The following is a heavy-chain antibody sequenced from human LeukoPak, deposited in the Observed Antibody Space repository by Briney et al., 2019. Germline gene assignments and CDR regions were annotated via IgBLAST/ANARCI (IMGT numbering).Heavy chain of an antibody. Sequence: ASVRVSCKASGYTFIGYYMHWVRQAPGQGLEWMGWINPHSGGTNSEQNFQGRVTMSRDTSISTVYMELSRLRSDDTALYYCAREGVIGDGYNFFDYWGQGTLVTVSS. V-gene: IGHV1-2*02. CDR2: INPHSGGT. CDR1: GYTFIGYY. D-gene: IGHD5-24*01. J-gene: IGHJ4*02. CDR3: AREGVIGDGYNFFDY.